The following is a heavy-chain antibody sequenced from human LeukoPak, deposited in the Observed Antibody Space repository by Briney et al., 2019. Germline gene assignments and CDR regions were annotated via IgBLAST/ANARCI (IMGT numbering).Heavy chain of an antibody. V-gene: IGHV4-39*07. CDR3: ARGLSRYYYYYYMDV. CDR2: IYYSGST. CDR1: GGSISSSSYY. D-gene: IGHD2/OR15-2a*01. Sequence: SETLSLTCTVSGGSISSSSYYWGWIRQPPGKGLEWIGSIYYSGSTYYNPSLKSRVTISVDTSKNQFSLKLSSVTAADTAAYYCARGLSRYYYYYYMDVWGKGTTVTVSS. J-gene: IGHJ6*03.